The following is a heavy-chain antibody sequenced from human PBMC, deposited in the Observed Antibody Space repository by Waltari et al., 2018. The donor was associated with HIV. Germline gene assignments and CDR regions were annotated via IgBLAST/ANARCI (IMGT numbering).Heavy chain of an antibody. D-gene: IGHD6-13*01. CDR1: GFTFSRYG. J-gene: IGHJ6*02. V-gene: IGHV3-33*01. CDR2: IWYDGSNK. CDR3: ARDRSSSWYGKDYYYFGMDV. Sequence: QVQVVQSGGGVVQPGRSLRLSCAGAGFTFSRYGMHWVRQATGKGLEWVALIWYDGSNKYYADSVKGRFAISRDNSKNTVYLQMNSLRAEDTAVYYCARDRSSSWYGKDYYYFGMDVWGQGTTVTVSS.